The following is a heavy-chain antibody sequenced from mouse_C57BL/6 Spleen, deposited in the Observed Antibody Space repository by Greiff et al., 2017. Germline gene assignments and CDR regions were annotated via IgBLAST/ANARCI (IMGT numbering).Heavy chain of an antibody. D-gene: IGHD1-1*01. CDR3: VITTVVAPYFDY. V-gene: IGHV5-17*01. CDR1: GFTFSDYG. CDR2: ISSGSSTI. J-gene: IGHJ2*01. Sequence: DVKLVESGGGLVKPGGSLKLSCAASGFTFSDYGMHWVRQAPEKGLEWVAYISSGSSTIYYADTVKGRFTISRDNAKNTLFLQMTSLRSEDTAMYYCVITTVVAPYFDYWGQGTTLTVSS.